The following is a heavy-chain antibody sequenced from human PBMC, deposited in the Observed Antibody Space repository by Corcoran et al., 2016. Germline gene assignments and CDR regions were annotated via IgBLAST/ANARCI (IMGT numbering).Heavy chain of an antibody. CDR2: ISWNSGTL. D-gene: IGHD3-16*01. Sequence: EVQLVESGGGLVQPGRSLRLSCAASGFTFDDYAMHWVRQAPGRGLVWVAGISWNSGTLDYGASGKGRFTISRDNAKNSLSLQLSSLRDEDTACDYCAKGRGRGFDYWGQGTLVIVSS. CDR3: AKGRGRGFDY. J-gene: IGHJ4*02. CDR1: GFTFDDYA. V-gene: IGHV3-9*01.